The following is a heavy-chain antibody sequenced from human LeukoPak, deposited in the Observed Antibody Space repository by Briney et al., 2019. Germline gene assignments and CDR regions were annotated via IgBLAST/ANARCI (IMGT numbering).Heavy chain of an antibody. CDR3: AKDRGVVAAMRAIDY. V-gene: IGHV3-30*02. CDR1: GFTFSSYG. CDR2: TRYDGSNK. J-gene: IGHJ4*02. D-gene: IGHD2-15*01. Sequence: GGSLRLSCAASGFTFSSYGMRWVRQAPGKGLEWVAFTRYDGSNKYYADSVKGRFTISRDNSKNTLYLQMNSLRAEDTAVYYCAKDRGVVAAMRAIDYWGQGTLVTVSS.